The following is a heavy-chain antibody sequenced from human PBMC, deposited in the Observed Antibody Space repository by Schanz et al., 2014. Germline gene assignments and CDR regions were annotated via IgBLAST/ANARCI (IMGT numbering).Heavy chain of an antibody. Sequence: QVQLVQSGAEVKKPGSSVKVSCKASGGTFSSYTISWVRQAPGQGLEWMGRIIPILGIANYAQNFQGRVTITADKSTSTAYMELTSLRAEDTALYYCTRDRAYHSFDYWGQGTLVTVSS. CDR1: GGTFSSYT. V-gene: IGHV1-69*08. CDR2: IIPILGIA. J-gene: IGHJ4*02. D-gene: IGHD1-26*01. CDR3: TRDRAYHSFDY.